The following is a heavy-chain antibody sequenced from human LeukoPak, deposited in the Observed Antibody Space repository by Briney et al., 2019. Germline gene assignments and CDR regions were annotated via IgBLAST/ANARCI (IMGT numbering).Heavy chain of an antibody. CDR1: GGSFSPYY. CDR3: ARVGYYYGSGSYPFDY. D-gene: IGHD3-10*01. Sequence: SETLSLTCTVSGGSFSPYYRSWVRQPPGKGLEWVGFIYYSGSTKYNPSLESRVTISVDTSKNQFSLNLSSVTAADTAVYFCARVGYYYGSGSYPFDYWGQGTLVTVSS. V-gene: IGHV4-59*01. J-gene: IGHJ4*02. CDR2: IYYSGST.